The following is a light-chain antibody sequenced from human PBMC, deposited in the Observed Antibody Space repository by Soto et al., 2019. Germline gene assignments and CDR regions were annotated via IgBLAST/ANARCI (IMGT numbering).Light chain of an antibody. Sequence: QSALTQPASVSGSPGQSITISCTGTSSDVGGYDFVSWYQQHPGKAPKVMIYDVSNRPSGVSNRFSGSKSGNTASQTISGLQAEDEADYYCCSYTSSDTYVFGTGTKVTVL. V-gene: IGLV2-14*01. CDR2: DVS. CDR3: CSYTSSDTYV. CDR1: SSDVGGYDF. J-gene: IGLJ1*01.